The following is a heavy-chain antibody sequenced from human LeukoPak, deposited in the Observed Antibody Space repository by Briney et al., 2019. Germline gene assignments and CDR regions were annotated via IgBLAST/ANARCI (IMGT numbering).Heavy chain of an antibody. Sequence: SETLSLTCTVYARSISSYYWSWTRHPPGKGREWLGFIYYSGSTNYNPSLMGRVAISIDTAKNQFSLKLSSVTAADMAVYYCARGPMVRGVIKLDYWGQGTLVTVSS. V-gene: IGHV4-59*01. CDR1: ARSISSYY. J-gene: IGHJ4*02. CDR3: ARGPMVRGVIKLDY. D-gene: IGHD3-10*01. CDR2: IYYSGST.